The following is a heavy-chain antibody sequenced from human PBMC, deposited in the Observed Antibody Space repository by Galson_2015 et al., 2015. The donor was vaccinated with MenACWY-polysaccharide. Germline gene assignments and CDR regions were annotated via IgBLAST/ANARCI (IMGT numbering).Heavy chain of an antibody. V-gene: IGHV3-11*01. CDR3: ARGHYGLDV. J-gene: IGHJ6*02. CDR2: ISKSGDSI. CDR1: GFSLGAWY. Sequence: SLRLSCAASGFSLGAWYMSWIRQAPGKGLEWLSYISKSGDSIYYADSVKGRFTISRDNARHSLYLQMNSLEAEDTAIYYCARGHYGLDVWGQGTTVTVSS.